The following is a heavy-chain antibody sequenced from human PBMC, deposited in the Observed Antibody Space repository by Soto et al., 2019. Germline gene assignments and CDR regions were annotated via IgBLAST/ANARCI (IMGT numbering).Heavy chain of an antibody. Sequence: ASLKVCCWASGYTFTVHYIHFVRQAPEQGPECMVEMGPESVARRYAQRFRGRFTMTRYMSITTVYMELNNLSPDDTAVYYCGRGRSGQIVVFYWGQGTPVTVSS. D-gene: IGHD1-26*01. V-gene: IGHV1-2*02. CDR3: GRGRSGQIVVFY. CDR2: MGPESVAR. J-gene: IGHJ4*02. CDR1: GYTFTVHY.